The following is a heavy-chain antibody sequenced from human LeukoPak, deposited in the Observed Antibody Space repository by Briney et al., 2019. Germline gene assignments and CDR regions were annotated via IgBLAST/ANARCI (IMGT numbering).Heavy chain of an antibody. D-gene: IGHD1-26*01. CDR3: ARHGRWDSGTYSFDY. CDR1: GGSISSYY. Sequence: KASETLSLTCTVSGGSISSYYWSWIRQPPGKGLEWIGYIYYSGSTTYNPSLKSRVTISVDTSKNQLSLKLTAVTAADAAVYYCARHGRWDSGTYSFDYWGQGTLVTVSS. V-gene: IGHV4-59*08. J-gene: IGHJ4*02. CDR2: IYYSGST.